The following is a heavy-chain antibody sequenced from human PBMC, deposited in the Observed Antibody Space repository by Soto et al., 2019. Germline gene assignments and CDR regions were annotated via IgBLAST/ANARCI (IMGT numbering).Heavy chain of an antibody. J-gene: IGHJ6*03. CDR3: HVLSGTWGRGYYYYYMDV. CDR1: GFTFDDYA. CDR2: ISWNSGSI. V-gene: IGHV3-9*01. D-gene: IGHD1-20*01. Sequence: GGSLRLSCAASGFTFDDYAMHWVRQAPGKGLEWVSGISWNSGSIGYADSVKGRFTISRDNAKNSLYLQMNSLRAEDTALYYCHVLSGTWGRGYYYYYMDVWGKGTTVTVSS.